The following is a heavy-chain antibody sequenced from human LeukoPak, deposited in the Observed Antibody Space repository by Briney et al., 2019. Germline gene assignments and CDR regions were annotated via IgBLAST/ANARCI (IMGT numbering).Heavy chain of an antibody. CDR3: ARSCRILDIVATIRARLGGNGFDI. V-gene: IGHV1-8*01. CDR2: MNPNSGNT. D-gene: IGHD5-12*01. Sequence: VSVKVSCKASGYTFTSYDINWVRQATGQGLEWMGWMNPNSGNTGYAQKFQGRVTMTRNNSISTAYMELSSLRSEDTAVYYCARSCRILDIVATIRARLGGNGFDIWGQGTMVTVSS. J-gene: IGHJ3*02. CDR1: GYTFTSYD.